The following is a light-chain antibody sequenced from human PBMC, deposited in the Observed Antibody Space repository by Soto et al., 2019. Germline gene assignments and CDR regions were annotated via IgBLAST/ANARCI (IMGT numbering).Light chain of an antibody. CDR1: QSVRSSY. Sequence: EIVLTQSPGTLSLSPGERATLSCRASQSVRSSYLAWYQQRPGQAPRLLIYGASSRATGIPDRVSGSGSGTDFTLTISRLEPEDVAVYYCQQYGTSPWTFGQGTRVELK. J-gene: IGKJ1*01. V-gene: IGKV3-20*01. CDR3: QQYGTSPWT. CDR2: GAS.